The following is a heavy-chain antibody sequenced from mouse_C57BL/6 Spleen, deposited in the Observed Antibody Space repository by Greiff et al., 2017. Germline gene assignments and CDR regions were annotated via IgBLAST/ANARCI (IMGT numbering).Heavy chain of an antibody. V-gene: IGHV1-15*01. CDR3: TRGTLFAY. CDR1: GYTFTDYE. CDR2: IDPETGGT. Sequence: VKLVESGAELVRPGASVTLSCKASGYTFTDYEMHWVKQTPVHGLEWIGAIDPETGGTAYNQKFKGKAILTADKSSSTAYMELRSLTSEDSAVYYCTRGTLFAYWGQGTLVTVSA. J-gene: IGHJ3*01.